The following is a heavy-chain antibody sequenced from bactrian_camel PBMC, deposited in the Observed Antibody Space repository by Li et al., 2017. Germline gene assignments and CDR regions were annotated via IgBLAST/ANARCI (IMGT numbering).Heavy chain of an antibody. CDR2: IGRYIGGGGT. CDR3: SAVTGSWDMGIEVPPTFGH. Sequence: HVQLVESGGGSVQAGGSLRLSCAASGYTYSTYSMGWFRQAPGKEREGVAAIGRYIGGGGTVYADSVKGRFTISKDNSKNTVYLQMNNLKPEDTGMYYCSAVTGSWDMGIEVPPTFGHWGHGTQVTVS. D-gene: IGHD5*01. V-gene: IGHV3-3*01. CDR1: GYTYSTYS. J-gene: IGHJ6*01.